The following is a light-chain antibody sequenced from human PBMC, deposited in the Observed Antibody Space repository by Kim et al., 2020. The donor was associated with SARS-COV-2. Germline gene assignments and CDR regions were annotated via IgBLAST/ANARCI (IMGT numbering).Light chain of an antibody. CDR3: QQYGSSPYT. CDR1: QSVSSSY. V-gene: IGKV3-20*01. Sequence: LTPGERATRSCRASQSVSSSYLAWYQQKPGQAPRLLIYGASSRATGIPDRFSGSGSGTDFTLTISRLEPEDFAVYYCQQYGSSPYTFGQGTKLEI. CDR2: GAS. J-gene: IGKJ2*01.